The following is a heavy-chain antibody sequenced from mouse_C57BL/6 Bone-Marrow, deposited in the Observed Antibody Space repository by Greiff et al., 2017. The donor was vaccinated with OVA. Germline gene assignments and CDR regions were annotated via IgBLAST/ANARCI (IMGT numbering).Heavy chain of an antibody. V-gene: IGHV1-26*01. CDR1: GYTFTDYY. D-gene: IGHD1-1*01. J-gene: IGHJ3*01. CDR3: AYYYYGSSYWFAY. CDR2: INPNNGGT. Sequence: EVQLQQSGPELVKPGASVKISCKASGYTFTDYYMNWVKQSHGTSLEWIGDINPNNGGTSYNQKFKGKATLTVDKSSSTAYIELRSLTSEDSAVYYCAYYYYGSSYWFAYWGQGTLVTVSA.